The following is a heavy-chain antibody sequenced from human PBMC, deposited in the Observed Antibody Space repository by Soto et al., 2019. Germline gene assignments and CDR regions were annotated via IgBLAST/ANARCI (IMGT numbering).Heavy chain of an antibody. Sequence: EVQLVESGGGLVQPGGSLRLSCAASGFTFSSYAMHWVRQAPGKGLEYVSAISSNGGSTYYVNSVKGRFTISRDNSKNTLYLQMGSLRAEDMAVYYCARGYYRSPTVRGPYFDYWGQGTLVTVSS. CDR3: ARGYYRSPTVRGPYFDY. CDR2: ISSNGGST. J-gene: IGHJ4*02. CDR1: GFTFSSYA. D-gene: IGHD3-10*01. V-gene: IGHV3-64*01.